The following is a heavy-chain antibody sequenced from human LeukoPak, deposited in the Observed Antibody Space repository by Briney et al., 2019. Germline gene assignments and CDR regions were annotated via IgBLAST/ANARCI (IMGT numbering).Heavy chain of an antibody. J-gene: IGHJ4*02. Sequence: GGSLRLSCAASGFTFSSYAMHWVRQAPGKGLEWVAVISYDGSNKYYADSVKGRFTISRDNSKNTLYLQMNSLRAEDTAVYYCAKGGIGWYYYDSSGNFDYWGQGTLVTVSS. CDR1: GFTFSSYA. CDR2: ISYDGSNK. CDR3: AKGGIGWYYYDSSGNFDY. D-gene: IGHD3-22*01. V-gene: IGHV3-30*04.